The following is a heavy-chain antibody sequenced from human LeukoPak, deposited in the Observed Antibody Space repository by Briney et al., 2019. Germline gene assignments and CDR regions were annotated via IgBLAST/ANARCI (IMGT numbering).Heavy chain of an antibody. CDR1: GGTFSSYT. J-gene: IGHJ6*03. CDR2: IIPILGIA. CDR3: AREDGDYYYMDV. D-gene: IGHD4-17*01. V-gene: IGHV1-69*04. Sequence: SVKVSCKASGGTFSSYTISWVRQAPGQGLEWMGRIIPILGIANYAQKFQGRVTVTADKSTSTAYMELSSLRSEDTAVYYCAREDGDYYYMDVWGKGTTVTVSS.